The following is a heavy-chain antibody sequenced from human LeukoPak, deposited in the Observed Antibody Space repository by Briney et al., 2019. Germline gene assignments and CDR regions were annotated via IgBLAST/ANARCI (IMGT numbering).Heavy chain of an antibody. CDR2: IYPSGST. Sequence: PSETLSLTCSVSGASITSFYWTWIRQPPGKTLEWIGYIYPSGSTSYNPSLKSRVTILVDTSRNQVSLKVRSVTAADTAIYYCGRHYYGSGSAYYYGLDVWGQGTTATVSS. J-gene: IGHJ6*02. CDR3: GRHYYGSGSAYYYGLDV. CDR1: GASITSFY. D-gene: IGHD3-10*01. V-gene: IGHV4-59*08.